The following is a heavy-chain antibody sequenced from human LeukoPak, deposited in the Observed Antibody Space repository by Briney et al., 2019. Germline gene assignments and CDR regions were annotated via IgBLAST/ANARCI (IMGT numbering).Heavy chain of an antibody. J-gene: IGHJ6*02. Sequence: GASVKVSCKASGYTFTSYYMHWVRQAPGKGLEWMGGFDPEDGETIYAQKFQGRVTMTEDTSTDTAYMELSSLRSEDTAVYYCATGSGSYYYYGMDVWGQGTTVTVSS. V-gene: IGHV1-24*01. CDR1: GYTFTSYY. CDR3: ATGSGSYYYYGMDV. CDR2: FDPEDGET.